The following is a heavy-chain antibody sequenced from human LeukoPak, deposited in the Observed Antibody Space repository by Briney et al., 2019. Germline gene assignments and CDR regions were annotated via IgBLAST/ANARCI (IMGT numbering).Heavy chain of an antibody. CDR3: AQGFSSGWYPY. J-gene: IGHJ4*02. CDR1: GFSVSSFG. V-gene: IGHV3-23*01. CDR2: VSVNGETT. Sequence: GGSLRLSCAVSGFSVSSFGMSWVRQAPGKGLEWISAVSVNGETTWYADSVRGRFIISRDNSKNTLYLQLSSLRAEDTAVYYCAQGFSSGWYPYWGQGSLVSVSS. D-gene: IGHD6-19*01.